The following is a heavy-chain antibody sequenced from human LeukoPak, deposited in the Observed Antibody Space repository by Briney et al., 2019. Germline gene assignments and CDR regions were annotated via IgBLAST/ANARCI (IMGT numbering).Heavy chain of an antibody. Sequence: PGGSLRLSCAGSGFTFSDYYMSWIRQPPGKGLECISYISSSSHYTNYADSVKGRFTISRDNSKNTLYLQMSSLRPEDTAVYSCARGGLTYKDYWGQGTLVTVSS. CDR3: ARGGLTYKDY. CDR1: GFTFSDYY. V-gene: IGHV3-11*06. CDR2: ISSSSHYT. D-gene: IGHD3-16*01. J-gene: IGHJ4*02.